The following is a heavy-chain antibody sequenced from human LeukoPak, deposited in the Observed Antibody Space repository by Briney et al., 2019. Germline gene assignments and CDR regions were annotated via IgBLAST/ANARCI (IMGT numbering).Heavy chain of an antibody. D-gene: IGHD1-1*01. J-gene: IGHJ4*02. CDR2: IYPGDSDT. CDR1: GYSFPNYW. Sequence: GESLKISCKGFGYSFPNYWIAWVRQMPGKGLEWMGIIYPGDSDTRYSPSLQGQVTISADKSISTAYLQWSSLKASDTAMYYCARSIYNWNLTPFDYWGQGTLVTVSS. CDR3: ARSIYNWNLTPFDY. V-gene: IGHV5-51*01.